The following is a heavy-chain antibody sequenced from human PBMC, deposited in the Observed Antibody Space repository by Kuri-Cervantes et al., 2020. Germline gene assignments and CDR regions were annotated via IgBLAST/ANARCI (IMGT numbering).Heavy chain of an antibody. J-gene: IGHJ4*02. V-gene: IGHV4-61*01. CDR1: GGSVSSGSYY. D-gene: IGHD3-10*01. CDR2: IYYSGST. CDR3: AREPYYGSGSYYPFDY. Sequence: SETLSLTCTVSGGSVSSGSYYWSWIRQPPGKGLEWIGYIYYSGSTNYNPSLKSRVTISVDKSKNQFSLKLSSVTAADTAVYYCAREPYYGSGSYYPFDYWGQGTLVTVSS.